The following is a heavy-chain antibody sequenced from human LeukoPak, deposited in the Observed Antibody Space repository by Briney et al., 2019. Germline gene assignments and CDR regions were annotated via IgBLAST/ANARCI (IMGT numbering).Heavy chain of an antibody. CDR1: GYTFTGYY. Sequence: GASVKVSCKASGYTFTGYYMHWMRQAPGQGLEWMGRINPNSGGTNYAQKFQGRVTMTRDTSISTAYMELSRLRSDDTAVYYCASGPRVLRFLEWLLTFDYWGQGTLVTVSS. J-gene: IGHJ4*02. CDR3: ASGPRVLRFLEWLLTFDY. CDR2: INPNSGGT. V-gene: IGHV1-2*06. D-gene: IGHD3-3*01.